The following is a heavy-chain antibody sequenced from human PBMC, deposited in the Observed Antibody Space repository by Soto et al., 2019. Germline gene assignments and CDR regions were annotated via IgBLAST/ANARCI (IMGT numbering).Heavy chain of an antibody. Sequence: GESLKISCAASGFTFSSYGMHWVRQAPGKGLEWVAVIWYDGSNKYYADSVKGRFTISRDNSKNTLYLQMNSLRAEDTAVYYCAREDYDSSGYHIDYWGQGTLVTVSS. D-gene: IGHD3-22*01. V-gene: IGHV3-33*01. CDR2: IWYDGSNK. CDR3: AREDYDSSGYHIDY. CDR1: GFTFSSYG. J-gene: IGHJ4*02.